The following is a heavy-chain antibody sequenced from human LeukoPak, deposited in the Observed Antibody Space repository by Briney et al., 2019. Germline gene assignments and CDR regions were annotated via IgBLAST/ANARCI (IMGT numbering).Heavy chain of an antibody. CDR1: GVSFCSDG. CDR2: IRYDGSDK. CDR3: ANDGVGTSGWRT. Sequence: GGSPRLSSAAPGVSFCSDGMHWVRQAPRKGLERVAFIRYDGSDKSYADSVKGRFTISRDNFETTLYLQMNSLRGEDTAVYYCANDGVGTSGWRTWGEGTLVTVSS. D-gene: IGHD6-19*01. V-gene: IGHV3-30*02. J-gene: IGHJ4*02.